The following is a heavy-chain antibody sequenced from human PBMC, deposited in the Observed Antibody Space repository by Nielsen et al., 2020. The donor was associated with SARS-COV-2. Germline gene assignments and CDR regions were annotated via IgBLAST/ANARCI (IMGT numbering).Heavy chain of an antibody. J-gene: IGHJ4*02. CDR2: ISWNSGSI. D-gene: IGHD6-19*01. V-gene: IGHV3-9*01. CDR3: AKVGSSGWYGFDY. CDR1: GFTFDDYA. Sequence: SLKISCAASGFTFDDYAMHWVRQAPGKGLEWVSGISWNSGSIGYADSVKGRFTISRDNAKNSLYLQMNSLRAEGTALYYCAKVGSSGWYGFDYWGQGTLVTVSS.